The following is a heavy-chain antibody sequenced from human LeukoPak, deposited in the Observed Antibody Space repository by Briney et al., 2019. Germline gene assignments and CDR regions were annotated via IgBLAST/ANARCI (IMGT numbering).Heavy chain of an antibody. CDR3: GSSHSSSWYDW. CDR1: GGSISSYY. Sequence: PSETLSLTCTVSGGSISSYYWSWIRQPAGKGLEWIGRIYTSGSTNYNPSLKSRVTMSVDTSKNQFSLKLSSVHAADTAVYYCGSSHSSSWYDWWGQGTLVTVTS. V-gene: IGHV4-4*07. CDR2: IYTSGST. D-gene: IGHD6-13*01. J-gene: IGHJ4*02.